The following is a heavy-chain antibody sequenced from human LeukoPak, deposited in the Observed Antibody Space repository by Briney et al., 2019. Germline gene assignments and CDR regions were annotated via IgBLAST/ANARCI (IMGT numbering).Heavy chain of an antibody. D-gene: IGHD6-6*01. CDR2: ISSSGSTI. J-gene: IGHJ6*03. V-gene: IGHV3-11*04. Sequence: GGSLRLSCAASGFTFSDYYMSWIRQAPGKGLEWVSYISSSGSTIYYADSVKGRFTISRGNAKNSLYRQMNSLRAEDTAVYYCARVIAARPHYYYYMDVWGKGTTVTVSS. CDR3: ARVIAARPHYYYYMDV. CDR1: GFTFSDYY.